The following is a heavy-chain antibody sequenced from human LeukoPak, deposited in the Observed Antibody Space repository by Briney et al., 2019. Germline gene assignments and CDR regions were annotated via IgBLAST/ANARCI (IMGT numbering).Heavy chain of an antibody. CDR3: ARDRVGWYFDL. CDR2: ISGSGDST. CDR1: GFTFTRYG. Sequence: GGSLRLSCAASGFTFTRYGMSWVRQAPGKGLEWVSSISGSGDSTYYADSVKGRFTISRDNSKNTLYLQTNSLRVEDTAVYYCARDRVGWYFDLWGRGTLVTVSS. J-gene: IGHJ2*01. V-gene: IGHV3-23*01. D-gene: IGHD1-26*01.